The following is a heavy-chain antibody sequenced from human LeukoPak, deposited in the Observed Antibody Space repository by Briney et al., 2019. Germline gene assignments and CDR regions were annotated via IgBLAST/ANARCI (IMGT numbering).Heavy chain of an antibody. CDR2: IYTSGST. V-gene: IGHV4-4*07. D-gene: IGHD6-19*01. J-gene: IGHJ6*02. CDR3: AREGTGYSSGWSPYYYGMDV. Sequence: SETLSPTCTVSGGSISSYYWSWIRQPAGKGLEWIGRIYTSGSTNYNPSLKSRVTMSVDTSKNQFSLKLSSVTAADTAVYYCAREGTGYSSGWSPYYYGMDVWGQGTTVTVSS. CDR1: GGSISSYY.